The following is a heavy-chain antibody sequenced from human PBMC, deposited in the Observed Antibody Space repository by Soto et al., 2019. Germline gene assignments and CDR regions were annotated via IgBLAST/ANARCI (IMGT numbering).Heavy chain of an antibody. CDR2: ISYDGSNK. V-gene: IGHV3-30*18. D-gene: IGHD3-22*01. J-gene: IGHJ4*02. CDR3: AKDAVRTHYDSSGYYPLGYFDY. CDR1: GFTFSSYG. Sequence: PGGSLRLSCAASGFTFSSYGMHWVRQAPGKGLEWVAVISYDGSNKYYADSVKGRFTISRDNSKNTLYLQMNSLRAEDTAVYYCAKDAVRTHYDSSGYYPLGYFDYWGQGTLVTVSS.